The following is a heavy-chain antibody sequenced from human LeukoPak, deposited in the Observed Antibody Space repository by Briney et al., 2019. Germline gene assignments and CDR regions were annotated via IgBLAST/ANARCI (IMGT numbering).Heavy chain of an antibody. Sequence: SESLSLTCTVSGGSISSYYWSWIRQPPGKGLEWIGYIYYSGSTNYNPSLKSRVTISVDTSKNQFSLKLSSVTAADTAVYYRAARPMGTGWFDPWGQGTLVTVSS. V-gene: IGHV4-59*01. CDR1: GGSISSYY. J-gene: IGHJ5*02. CDR3: AARPMGTGWFDP. D-gene: IGHD5-24*01. CDR2: IYYSGST.